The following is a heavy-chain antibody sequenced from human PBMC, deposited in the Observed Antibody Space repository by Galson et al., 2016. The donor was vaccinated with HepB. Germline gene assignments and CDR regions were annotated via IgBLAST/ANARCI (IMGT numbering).Heavy chain of an antibody. CDR1: GFTFSNYA. CDR2: ISASGDRT. J-gene: IGHJ4*02. CDR3: AKNGAASCYSPGDY. V-gene: IGHV3-23*01. D-gene: IGHD2-15*01. Sequence: LRLSCAASGFTFSNYAMTWVRQAPGKGLEWVSVISASGDRTYYAKSVKGRFTISRDNSKNTVYVQMNSLRAEDTAVYYCAKNGAASCYSPGDYWGQGTLVTVSS.